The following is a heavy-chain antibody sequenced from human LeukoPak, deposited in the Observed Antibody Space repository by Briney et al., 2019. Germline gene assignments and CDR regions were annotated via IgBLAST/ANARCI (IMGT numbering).Heavy chain of an antibody. D-gene: IGHD3-22*01. CDR1: GGSISSYY. J-gene: IGHJ5*02. CDR2: IYYSGST. V-gene: IGHV4-59*08. CDR3: ARLFYDSSGYYLSWFDP. Sequence: PSETLSLTCTVSGGSISSYYWSWIRQPPGKGLEWIGYIYYSGSTNYNPSLKSRVTISVDTSKNQFSLKLSSVTAADTAVYYCARLFYDSSGYYLSWFDPWGQGTLVTVSS.